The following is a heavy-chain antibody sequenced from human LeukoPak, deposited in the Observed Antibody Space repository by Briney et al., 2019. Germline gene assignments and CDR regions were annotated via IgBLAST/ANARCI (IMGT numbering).Heavy chain of an antibody. D-gene: IGHD2-21*02. Sequence: GASLKISCKGSGSSFTSYWIGWVRQMPGKGLEWMGIIYPGDSDTRYSPSFQGQVTISADKSISTAYLQWSSLKASDSAMYYCARLPYCGGDCYPNWFDPWGQGTLVTVS. V-gene: IGHV5-51*01. J-gene: IGHJ5*02. CDR3: ARLPYCGGDCYPNWFDP. CDR2: IYPGDSDT. CDR1: GSSFTSYW.